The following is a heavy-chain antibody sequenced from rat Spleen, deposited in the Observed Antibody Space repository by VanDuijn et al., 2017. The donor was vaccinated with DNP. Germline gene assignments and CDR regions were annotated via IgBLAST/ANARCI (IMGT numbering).Heavy chain of an antibody. Sequence: EVKLVESGGGLVQPGRSLKLSCVASGFMFDNHWMIWIRQIPGKGLEWVASITSSGGYTYYPDSVKGRFTISRDNAKNTIYLQMNSLRAGDTATYYCARGYYGYNRYAMDAWGQGTSVTVSS. CDR3: ARGYYGYNRYAMDA. CDR1: GFMFDNHW. D-gene: IGHD1-9*01. V-gene: IGHV5-31*01. CDR2: ITSSGGYT. J-gene: IGHJ4*01.